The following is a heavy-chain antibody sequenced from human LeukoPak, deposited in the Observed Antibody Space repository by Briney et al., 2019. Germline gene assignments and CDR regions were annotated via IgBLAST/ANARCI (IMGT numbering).Heavy chain of an antibody. V-gene: IGHV3-11*01. CDR3: ARFLRGYSGYDLNYFDY. D-gene: IGHD5-12*01. CDR2: ISSSGSTI. J-gene: IGHJ4*02. CDR1: GFTFSDYY. Sequence: GGSLRLSCAASGFTFSDYYMSWTRQAPGKGLEWVSYISSSGSTIYYADSVKGRFTISRDNAKNSLYPQMNSLRAEDTAVYYCARFLRGYSGYDLNYFDYWGQGTLVTVSS.